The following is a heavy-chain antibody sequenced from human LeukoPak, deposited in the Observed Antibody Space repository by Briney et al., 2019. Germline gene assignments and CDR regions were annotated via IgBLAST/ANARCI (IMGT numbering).Heavy chain of an antibody. CDR2: MYYSGRT. D-gene: IGHD5-12*01. CDR1: GGSISSYY. J-gene: IGHJ4*02. V-gene: IGHV4-59*08. Sequence: SETLSLTCTVSGGSISSYYWSWIRQPPGKGLEWIGYMYYSGRTNYNPSLKSRVTLSVDTSKNQFSLKLSSVTAADTAVYYCARRIRWLDYWGQGTLVTVSS. CDR3: ARRIRWLDY.